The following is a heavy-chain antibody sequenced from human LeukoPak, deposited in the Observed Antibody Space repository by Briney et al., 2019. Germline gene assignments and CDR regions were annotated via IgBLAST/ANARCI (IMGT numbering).Heavy chain of an antibody. J-gene: IGHJ4*02. CDR3: ARWNDYGETFDY. CDR2: ISSSGSTI. V-gene: IGHV3-48*03. D-gene: IGHD4-17*01. Sequence: GGSLSLSCAASGFTFSSYEMNWVRQAPGKGLEWVSYISSSGSTIYYADSVKGRFTISRDNAKNSLYLQMNSLRAEDTAVYYCARWNDYGETFDYWGQGTLVTVS. CDR1: GFTFSSYE.